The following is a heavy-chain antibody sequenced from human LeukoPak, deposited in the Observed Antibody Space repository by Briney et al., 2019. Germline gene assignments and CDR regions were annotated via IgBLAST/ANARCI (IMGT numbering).Heavy chain of an antibody. CDR2: INPNSGDT. Sequence: ASVKVSCKASGYTFTGYYMHWVRQAPGQGLEWMGWINPNSGDTNYAQKFQGRVTVTRDTSISTAHMELSRLRSDDTAAYYCARVGSSGWYVHPTLDYWGQGTLVTVSS. CDR1: GYTFTGYY. V-gene: IGHV1-2*02. J-gene: IGHJ4*02. D-gene: IGHD6-19*01. CDR3: ARVGSSGWYVHPTLDY.